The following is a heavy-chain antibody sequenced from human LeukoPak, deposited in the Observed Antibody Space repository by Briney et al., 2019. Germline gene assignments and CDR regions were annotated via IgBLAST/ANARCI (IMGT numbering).Heavy chain of an antibody. CDR3: AREGSSGWSGAWYYYGMGV. V-gene: IGHV1-2*04. Sequence: ASVNVSCKASGYTFTGYYMHWVRQAPGQGLEWMGWINPNSGGTNYAQKFQGWVTMARDTSISTAYMELSRLRSDDTAVYYCAREGSSGWSGAWYYYGMGVWGQGTTVTVSS. CDR2: INPNSGGT. D-gene: IGHD6-19*01. J-gene: IGHJ6*02. CDR1: GYTFTGYY.